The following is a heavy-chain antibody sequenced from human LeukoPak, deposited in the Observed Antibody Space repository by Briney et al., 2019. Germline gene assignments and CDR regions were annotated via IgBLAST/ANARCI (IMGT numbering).Heavy chain of an antibody. CDR3: VRERTTVPLFDY. J-gene: IGHJ4*02. CDR1: GFTFSSYW. V-gene: IGHV3-74*01. Sequence: GGSLILSCAASGFTFSSYWMHWLRQAPWKGLVWVSRVSTYGNIISYADSVKGRVTISRDNAKNTVYLQMNSLRAEDTAVYYCVRERTTVPLFDYWRQGPLLTVSS. D-gene: IGHD4-17*01. CDR2: VSTYGNII.